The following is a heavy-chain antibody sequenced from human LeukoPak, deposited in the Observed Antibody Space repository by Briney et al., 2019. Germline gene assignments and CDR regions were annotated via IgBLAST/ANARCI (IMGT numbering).Heavy chain of an antibody. J-gene: IGHJ6*03. CDR3: AKPDPGYYYMDV. CDR1: GFTFSSYG. V-gene: IGHV3-30*18. CDR2: ISYDGSNK. Sequence: GGSLRLSCAASGFTFSSYGMHWVRQAPGKGLEWVAVISYDGSNKYYADSVKGRFTISRDNSKNTLYLQMNSLRAEDTAVYYCAKPDPGYYYMDVWAKGPRSPSP.